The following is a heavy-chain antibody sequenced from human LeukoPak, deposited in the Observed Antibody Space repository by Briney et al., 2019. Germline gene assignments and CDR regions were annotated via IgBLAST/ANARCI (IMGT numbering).Heavy chain of an antibody. Sequence: GGSLRLSCAASGFTFSSYGMHWVRQAPGKGLEWVAVISYDGSNKYYADSVKGRFTISRDNSKNTLYLQMNSLRAEDTAVYHCAKAKKAGYSSSWYDYWGQGTLVTVSS. J-gene: IGHJ4*02. D-gene: IGHD6-13*01. CDR2: ISYDGSNK. CDR3: AKAKKAGYSSSWYDY. V-gene: IGHV3-30*18. CDR1: GFTFSSYG.